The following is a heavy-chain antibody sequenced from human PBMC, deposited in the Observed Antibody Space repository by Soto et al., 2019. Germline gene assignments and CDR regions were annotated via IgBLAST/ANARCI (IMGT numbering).Heavy chain of an antibody. V-gene: IGHV3-23*01. CDR3: AKDIKGSPGNNVIYDS. CDR1: GFSFSTYA. Sequence: EVQLLESGGSLVQPGGSLRLSCAASGFSFSTYAMGWVRQAPGKGLEWVSAISASGSATYYADPVKGRFTISRDNSGDTLYLQMNSLRAGDTAVYYCAKDIKGSPGNNVIYDSWGQGSLVTVSS. D-gene: IGHD2-21*01. J-gene: IGHJ4*02. CDR2: ISASGSAT.